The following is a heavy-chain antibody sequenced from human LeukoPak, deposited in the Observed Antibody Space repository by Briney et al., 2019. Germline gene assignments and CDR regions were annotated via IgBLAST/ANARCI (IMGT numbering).Heavy chain of an antibody. Sequence: SVKVSCKASGGTFSSYAISWVRQAPGQGLEWTGGIIPIFGTANYAQKFQGRVTITTDESTSTAYMELSSLRSEDTAVYYCARETPGGITGTTLGYWGQGTLVTVSS. V-gene: IGHV1-69*05. D-gene: IGHD1-20*01. CDR2: IIPIFGTA. CDR1: GGTFSSYA. CDR3: ARETPGGITGTTLGY. J-gene: IGHJ4*02.